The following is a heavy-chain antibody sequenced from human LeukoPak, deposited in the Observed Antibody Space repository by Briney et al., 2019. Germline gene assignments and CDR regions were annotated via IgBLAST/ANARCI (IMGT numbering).Heavy chain of an antibody. CDR2: ISSSSSYI. CDR1: GFTFSSYS. Sequence: PGGSLRLSCAASGFTFSSYSWNWVRQAPGKGLEWVSSISSSSSYIYYADSVKGRFTISRDNAKNSLYLQMNSLRAEDTAVYYCARDLPDYYDSSGLRGDWGQGTLVTVSS. CDR3: ARDLPDYYDSSGLRGD. V-gene: IGHV3-21*01. D-gene: IGHD3-22*01. J-gene: IGHJ4*02.